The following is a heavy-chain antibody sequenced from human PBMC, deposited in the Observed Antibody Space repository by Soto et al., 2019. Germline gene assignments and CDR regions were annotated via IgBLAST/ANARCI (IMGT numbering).Heavy chain of an antibody. D-gene: IGHD3-16*01. CDR1: GGSISSYY. J-gene: IGHJ1*01. CDR3: AGHPPKGFYVWGSGSGKSFQH. V-gene: IGHV4-59*01. Sequence: SETLSLTCTVSGGSISSYYWSWIRQPPGKGLEWIGYIYYSGSTNYNPSLKSRVTISVDTSKNQFSLKLSSVTAADTAVYYCAGHPPKGFYVWGSGSGKSFQHWGKGTLVTVSS. CDR2: IYYSGST.